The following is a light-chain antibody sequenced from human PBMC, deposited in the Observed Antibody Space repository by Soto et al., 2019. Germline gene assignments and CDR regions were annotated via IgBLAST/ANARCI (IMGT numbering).Light chain of an antibody. CDR1: QSVSSN. CDR3: QQFSSYPLT. V-gene: IGKV3-15*01. CDR2: GAS. Sequence: IVMAQSPATLSVSPREKATLSCRASQSVSSNLAWYQQKPGQAPRLLIYGASTRATGIPARFSGSGSGTEFTLTISSLQSEDFAVYYCQQFSSYPLTFGGGTKVDI. J-gene: IGKJ4*01.